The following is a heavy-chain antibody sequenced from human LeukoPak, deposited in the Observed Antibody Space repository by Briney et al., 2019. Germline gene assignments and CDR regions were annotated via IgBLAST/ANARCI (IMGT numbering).Heavy chain of an antibody. CDR2: ISAYNGNT. D-gene: IGHD6-6*01. Sequence: ASVKVSCKASGGTFSSYAISWVRQAPGQGLEWMGWISAYNGNTNYAQKLQGRVTMTTDTSTSTAYMELRSLRSDDTAVYYCARGSRIAARPSWFDPWGQGTLVTVSS. CDR3: ARGSRIAARPSWFDP. J-gene: IGHJ5*02. V-gene: IGHV1-18*01. CDR1: GGTFSSYA.